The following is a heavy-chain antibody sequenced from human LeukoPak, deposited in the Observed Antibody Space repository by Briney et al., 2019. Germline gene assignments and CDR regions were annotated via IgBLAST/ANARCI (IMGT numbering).Heavy chain of an antibody. CDR3: ARDREWELPGTVWFDP. CDR1: GGTFSSYA. Sequence: SVKVSCKASGGTFSSYAISWVRQAPGQGLEWMGRIIPIFGTANYAQKFQGRVTITTDESTSTASMKLSSLRSEDTAVYYCARDREWELPGTVWFDPWGQGTLVTVSS. V-gene: IGHV1-69*05. CDR2: IIPIFGTA. D-gene: IGHD1-26*01. J-gene: IGHJ5*02.